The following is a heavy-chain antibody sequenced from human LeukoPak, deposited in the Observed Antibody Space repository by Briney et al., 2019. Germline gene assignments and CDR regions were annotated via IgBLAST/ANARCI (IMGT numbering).Heavy chain of an antibody. CDR1: GFTFNNYA. J-gene: IGHJ4*02. Sequence: PGGSLRLSCAASGFTFNNYAMSWVRQAPGKGLEWVSSISDSGGATYYADSLRGRFTISRDNAENSLYLQMISLRAEDTAVYYCARGRDGSQSPIDYWGQGTLVTVSS. V-gene: IGHV3-23*01. CDR3: ARGRDGSQSPIDY. D-gene: IGHD5-24*01. CDR2: ISDSGGAT.